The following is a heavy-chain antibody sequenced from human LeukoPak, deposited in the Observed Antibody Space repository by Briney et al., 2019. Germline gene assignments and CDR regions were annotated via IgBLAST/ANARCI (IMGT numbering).Heavy chain of an antibody. Sequence: ASVKVSCKASGYTFTGYYMHWVRQAPGQGLEWMGWINPNSGGTNYAQKIQGRVTMTRDTSISTAYMELSRLRSDDTAVYYCARGIQDHLYDIVVVPAADDCDYWGQGTLVTVSS. J-gene: IGHJ4*02. CDR3: ARGIQDHLYDIVVVPAADDCDY. CDR1: GYTFTGYY. D-gene: IGHD2-2*01. V-gene: IGHV1-2*02. CDR2: INPNSGGT.